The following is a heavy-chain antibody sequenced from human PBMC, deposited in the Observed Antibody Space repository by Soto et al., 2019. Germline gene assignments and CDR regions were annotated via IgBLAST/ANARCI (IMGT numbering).Heavy chain of an antibody. V-gene: IGHV1-69*12. D-gene: IGHD3-16*01. CDR2: IIPIFGTA. Sequence: QVQLVQSGAEVKKPGSSVKVSCKASGGTFSSYAISWVRQAPGQGLEWMGGIIPIFGTANYAQKFQGRVTMTADESTRTAYMELSSLRSEDTAVYYCAGVVSRLRLGETWVDIWGQGTMVTVSS. CDR3: AGVVSRLRLGETWVDI. J-gene: IGHJ3*02. CDR1: GGTFSSYA.